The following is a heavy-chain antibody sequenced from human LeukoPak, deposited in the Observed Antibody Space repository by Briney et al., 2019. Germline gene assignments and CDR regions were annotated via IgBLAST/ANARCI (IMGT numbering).Heavy chain of an antibody. V-gene: IGHV3-7*01. D-gene: IGHD2-15*01. CDR2: IKQDGSEK. J-gene: IGHJ4*02. CDR1: GFTFSDYW. CDR3: VADSGGSRY. Sequence: PGGSLRPSCAASGFTFSDYWMSWVRQAPGKGLEWVANIKQDGSEKYYVDSVKGRFTISRDNAKNSLYLQMNSLRAEDTAVYYCVADSGGSRYWGQGTLVTVSS.